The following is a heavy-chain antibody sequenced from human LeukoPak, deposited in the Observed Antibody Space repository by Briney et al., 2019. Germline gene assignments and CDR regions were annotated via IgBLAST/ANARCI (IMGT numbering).Heavy chain of an antibody. Sequence: SETLSLTCTVSGGSISSSSYYWSWIRQPPGKGLEWIGYIYYSGSTNYNPSLKSRFTISVHTSKNQFSLKLSSVTAADTAVYYCARGAGYFDYWGQGTLVTVSS. CDR3: ARGAGYFDY. CDR1: GGSISSSSYY. CDR2: IYYSGST. V-gene: IGHV4-61*01. J-gene: IGHJ4*02.